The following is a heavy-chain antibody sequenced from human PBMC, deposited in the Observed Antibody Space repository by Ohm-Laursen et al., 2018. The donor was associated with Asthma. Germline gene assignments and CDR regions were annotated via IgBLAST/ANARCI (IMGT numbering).Heavy chain of an antibody. CDR2: ISTASSFI. Sequence: SLRLSCSASGYTFSRYSIHWVRQIPGKGLEWVASISTASSFIYYAGSVRGRFTTSRDNARNSVYLQMNSLRAEDTALYYLARIGPEWELPGREYSLHHWGEGTLVTVSS. V-gene: IGHV3-21*01. D-gene: IGHD1-26*01. CDR3: ARIGPEWELPGREYSLHH. J-gene: IGHJ1*01. CDR1: GYTFSRYS.